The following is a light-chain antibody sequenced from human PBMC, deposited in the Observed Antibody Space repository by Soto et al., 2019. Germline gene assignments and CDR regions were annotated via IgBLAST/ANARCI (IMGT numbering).Light chain of an antibody. CDR1: QGISLF. J-gene: IGKJ4*01. Sequence: RLTNSASFVSVYVEDTVSITCLASQGISLFLAWYQQRPGKAPDLLIYAASSLESGVPSRFSGSGSGTEFTLTISSLLQADDAIRYCRPLSSFPLNPFGGGTKVAIK. CDR3: RPLSSFPLNP. CDR2: AAS. V-gene: IGKV1-9*01.